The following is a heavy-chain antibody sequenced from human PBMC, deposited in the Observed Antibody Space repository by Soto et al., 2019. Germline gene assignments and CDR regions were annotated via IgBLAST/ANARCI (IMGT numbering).Heavy chain of an antibody. J-gene: IGHJ4*02. CDR2: IYYSGST. D-gene: IGHD2-21*01. CDR1: GGSISSGDYY. CDR3: ARGDIVVVLDY. V-gene: IGHV4-30-4*01. Sequence: SETLSLTCTVSGGSISSGDYYWSWIRQPPGKGLEWIGYIYYSGSTYYNPSLKSRVTISVDTPKNQFSLKLSSVTAADTAVYYCARGDIVVVLDYWGQGTLVTVSS.